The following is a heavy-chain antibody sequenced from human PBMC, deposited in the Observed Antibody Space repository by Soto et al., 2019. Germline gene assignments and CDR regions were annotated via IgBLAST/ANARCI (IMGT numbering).Heavy chain of an antibody. V-gene: IGHV4-39*01. Sequence: QLQLQESGPGLVKPSETLSLTCTVSGGSISSSSYYWGWIRQPPGKGLEWIGSIYYSGSTYYNPSLKSRVTISVDTSKNQFSLKLSSVTAADTAVYYCARQFTRCYVDLICCHPREFDYWGQGTLVTVSS. CDR2: IYYSGST. CDR3: ARQFTRCYVDLICCHPREFDY. J-gene: IGHJ4*02. CDR1: GGSISSSSYY. D-gene: IGHD2-2*01.